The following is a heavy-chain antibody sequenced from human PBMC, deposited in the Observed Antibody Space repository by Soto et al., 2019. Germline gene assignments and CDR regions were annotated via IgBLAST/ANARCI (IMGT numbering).Heavy chain of an antibody. Sequence: SETLSLTCAVYGGSFSGYYWSWIRQPPGKGLEWIGEINHSGSTNYNPSLKSRVTISVDTSKNQFSLKLSSVAAADTAVYYCARGKYYDILTGGKPFDYWGQGTLVTVSS. J-gene: IGHJ4*02. D-gene: IGHD3-9*01. CDR1: GGSFSGYY. CDR2: INHSGST. V-gene: IGHV4-34*01. CDR3: ARGKYYDILTGGKPFDY.